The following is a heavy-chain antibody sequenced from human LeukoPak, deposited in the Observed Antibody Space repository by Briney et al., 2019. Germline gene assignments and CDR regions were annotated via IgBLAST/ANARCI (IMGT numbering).Heavy chain of an antibody. D-gene: IGHD3-16*01. V-gene: IGHV3-30*04. CDR1: GFTFSSYA. CDR2: ISYDGSNK. CDR3: ARQGDDY. Sequence: GGSLRLSCAASGFTFSSYAMHWVRQAPGKGLEWVAVISYDGSNKYYADSVKGRFTISRDNSKNTLYLQMNSLRAEDTAVYYCARQGDDYWGHGTLVTVSS. J-gene: IGHJ4*01.